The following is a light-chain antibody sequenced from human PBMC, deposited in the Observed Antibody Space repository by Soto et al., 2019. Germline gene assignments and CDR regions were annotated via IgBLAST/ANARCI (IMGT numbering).Light chain of an antibody. CDR2: GAS. V-gene: IGKV3-20*01. CDR3: QQYDTSPWT. CDR1: QSISSSF. Sequence: EILLTQFPVXLSFYPGELGTISCRASQSISSSFLAWYQQKPGQAPRLLIYGASSRATGIPDRFSGSGSGTDFTLTISRLEPEDFAVYHCQQYDTSPWTFGQGTKV. J-gene: IGKJ1*01.